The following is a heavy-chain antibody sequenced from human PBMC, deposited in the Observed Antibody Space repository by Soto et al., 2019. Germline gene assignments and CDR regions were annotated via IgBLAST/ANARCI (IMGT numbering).Heavy chain of an antibody. V-gene: IGHV3-33*01. Sequence: GGSLILSCAASGFTFSSYGMHWVRQAPGKGLEWVAVIWYDGSNKYYADSVKGRFTISRDNSKNTLYLQMNSLRAEDTAVYYCARAPASSYYDFWSGYEDYWGQGTLVTVSS. CDR2: IWYDGSNK. J-gene: IGHJ4*02. CDR3: ARAPASSYYDFWSGYEDY. D-gene: IGHD3-3*01. CDR1: GFTFSSYG.